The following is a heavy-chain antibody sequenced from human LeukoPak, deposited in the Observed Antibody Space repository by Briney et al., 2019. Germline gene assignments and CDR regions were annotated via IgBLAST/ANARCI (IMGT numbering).Heavy chain of an antibody. CDR3: ARTLHYYDSSGYQVRPHAFDI. V-gene: IGHV4-59*12. Sequence: SETLSLTCTVSGGSISSYYWSLIRQPPGKGLEWIGYIYYSGSTNYNPSLKSRVTISVDTSKNQFSLKLSSVTAADTAVYYCARTLHYYDSSGYQVRPHAFDIWGQGTMVTVSS. D-gene: IGHD3-22*01. CDR1: GGSISSYY. J-gene: IGHJ3*02. CDR2: IYYSGST.